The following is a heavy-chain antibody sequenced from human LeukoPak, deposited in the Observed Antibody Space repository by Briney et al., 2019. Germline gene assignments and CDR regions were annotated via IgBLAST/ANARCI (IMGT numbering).Heavy chain of an antibody. CDR2: LIPIFGTA. CDR3: ARVGRWLQLLGYFDY. Sequence: SVKVSCKASGGTLSSYAISWVRQAPGQGLEWMGGLIPIFGTANYAQRFQGRVTITTDESTSTAYMEPSSQRTEDTAIYDCARVGRWLQLLGYFDYWGQGTLVTVSS. J-gene: IGHJ4*02. D-gene: IGHD5-24*01. V-gene: IGHV1-69*05. CDR1: GGTLSSYA.